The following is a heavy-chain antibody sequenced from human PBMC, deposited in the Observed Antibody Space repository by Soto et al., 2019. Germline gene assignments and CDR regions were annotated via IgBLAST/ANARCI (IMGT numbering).Heavy chain of an antibody. V-gene: IGHV4-59*08. CDR3: ARAFDLDAFDI. J-gene: IGHJ3*02. D-gene: IGHD3-3*02. Sequence: PSETLSLTCTASGGSMNSYYWGWIRQPPGKGLEWIGSVYYSGSTYYNPSLKSRVTISVDTSKNQFSLKLSSETAADTAVYYCARAFDLDAFDIWGQGTMVTVSS. CDR1: GGSMNSYY. CDR2: VYYSGST.